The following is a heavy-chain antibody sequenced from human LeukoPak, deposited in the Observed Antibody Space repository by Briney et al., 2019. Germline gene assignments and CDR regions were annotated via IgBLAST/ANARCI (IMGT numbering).Heavy chain of an antibody. J-gene: IGHJ6*03. D-gene: IGHD3-10*01. CDR2: IWFDGRNK. CDR3: AKGAFRDQVQGYYYMDV. CDR1: GFTFSMHG. V-gene: IGHV3-33*06. Sequence: GGSLRLSRAATGFTFSMHGMHWVRQAPGKGLEWVAVIWFDGRNKYYRDSVKGRFTISRDNSQNTVYLEMDSLRADDTAVYYCAKGAFRDQVQGYYYMDVWGKGTTVTVSS.